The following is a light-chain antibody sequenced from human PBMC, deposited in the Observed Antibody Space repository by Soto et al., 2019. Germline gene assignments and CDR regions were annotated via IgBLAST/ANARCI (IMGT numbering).Light chain of an antibody. CDR2: DAS. CDR1: QSVSSY. V-gene: IGKV3-11*01. J-gene: IGKJ5*01. CDR3: QQRSNWIT. Sequence: VLTQSPTTLSLSPGDRATLSWEASQSVSSYLAWYQQKPGQAPRILIYDASNRATGIPARFSGSASGTDSTLTISSLKPEDFAVYYCQQRSNWITFGQGTRLEIK.